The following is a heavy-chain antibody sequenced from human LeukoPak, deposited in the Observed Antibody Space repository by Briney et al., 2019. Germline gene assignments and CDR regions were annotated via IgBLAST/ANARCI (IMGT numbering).Heavy chain of an antibody. CDR3: ARETYCSSITCYNVVDAFDI. CDR1: GGSISSGTYY. CDR2: IYHSGST. Sequence: SETLSLTCTVSGGSISSGTYYWGWIRQPPGKGLEWIGSIYHSGSTYYNPSLKSRVTISVDTSKNQFSLKLSSVTAADTAVYYCARETYCSSITCYNVVDAFDIWGQGTMVTVSS. J-gene: IGHJ3*02. D-gene: IGHD2-2*02. V-gene: IGHV4-39*07.